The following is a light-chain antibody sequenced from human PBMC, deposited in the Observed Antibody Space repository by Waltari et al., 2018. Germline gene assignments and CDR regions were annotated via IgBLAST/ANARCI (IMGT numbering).Light chain of an antibody. V-gene: IGLV3-21*02. J-gene: IGLJ2*01. CDR3: QVWISGTDHP. Sequence: SYVLTQPPSVSVAPGQTARITCGGNNIGGKSVHWYQLKPGQAPELVVYDDTDRPSGIPERFSGSKSGNTATLTISRVEAGDEADYYCQVWISGTDHPFGGGTKLTGL. CDR1: NIGGKS. CDR2: DDT.